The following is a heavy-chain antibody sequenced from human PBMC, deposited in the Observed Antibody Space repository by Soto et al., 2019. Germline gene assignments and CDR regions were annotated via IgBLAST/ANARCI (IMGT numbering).Heavy chain of an antibody. CDR1: GFTFSDYG. CDR3: ARDDIPGIAVATYGMDV. CDR2: IWYDGNNK. V-gene: IGHV3-33*01. D-gene: IGHD6-19*01. Sequence: GGSLRLSCAASGFTFSDYGMHWVRQAPGKGLEWVAVIWYDGNNKYYIDSVKGRFTISRDNSKSTLYLQMNSLRAEDTAVYYCARDDIPGIAVATYGMDVWGQGTTVTVS. J-gene: IGHJ6*02.